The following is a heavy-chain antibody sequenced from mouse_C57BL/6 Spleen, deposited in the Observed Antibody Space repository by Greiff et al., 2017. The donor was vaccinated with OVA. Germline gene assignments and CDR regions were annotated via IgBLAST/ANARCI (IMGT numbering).Heavy chain of an antibody. Sequence: VQLKQSGPELVKPGASVKMSCKASGYTFTDYNMHWVKQSHGKSLEWIGYINPNNGGTSYNQKFKGKATLTVNKSSSTAYMELRSLTSEDSAVYYCAREHLLLRSGAMDYWGQGTSVTVSS. CDR3: AREHLLLRSGAMDY. CDR2: INPNNGGT. D-gene: IGHD1-1*01. CDR1: GYTFTDYN. J-gene: IGHJ4*01. V-gene: IGHV1-22*01.